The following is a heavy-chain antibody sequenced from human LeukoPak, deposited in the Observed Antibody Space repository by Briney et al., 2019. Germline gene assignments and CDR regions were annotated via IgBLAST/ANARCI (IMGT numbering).Heavy chain of an antibody. CDR2: IYYSGST. V-gene: IGHV4-59*01. CDR3: ARKPTLGPLDY. J-gene: IGHJ4*02. CDR1: GGSISSYY. D-gene: IGHD1-14*01. Sequence: SETLSLTCTVSGGSISSYYWSWIRQPPGKGLEWIGYIYYSGSTNYNPSLKSRVTISVDTSKNQFSLKLSSVTAADTAVYYCARKPTLGPLDYWGQGTLVTVSS.